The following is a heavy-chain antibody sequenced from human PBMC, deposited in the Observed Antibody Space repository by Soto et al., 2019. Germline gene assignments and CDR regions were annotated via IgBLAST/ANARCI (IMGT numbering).Heavy chain of an antibody. D-gene: IGHD2-15*01. J-gene: IGHJ6*03. CDR1: GGSISSGGYY. CDR2: IYYSGST. CDR3: ARENRYCSGGSCFLNYYYYYYMDV. Sequence: SETLSLTCTASGGSISSGGYYWSWIRQPPGKGLEWIGYIYYSGSTNYNPSLKSRVTISVDTSKNQFSLKLSSVTAADTAVYYCARENRYCSGGSCFLNYYYYYYMDVWGKGTTVTVSS. V-gene: IGHV4-61*08.